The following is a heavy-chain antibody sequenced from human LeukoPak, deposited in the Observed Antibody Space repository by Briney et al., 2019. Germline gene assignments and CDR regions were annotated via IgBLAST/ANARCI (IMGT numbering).Heavy chain of an antibody. CDR3: ARDMVGGYDSPYYYGMDV. J-gene: IGHJ6*04. CDR1: GFTFSSYS. CDR2: ISSSSSYI. Sequence: PGGSLRLSCAASGFTFSSYSMNWVRQAPGKGLEWVSSISSSSSYIYYADSVKGRFTISRDNAKNSLYLQMNSLRAEDTAVYYCARDMVGGYDSPYYYGMDVWGKGTTVTASS. V-gene: IGHV3-21*01. D-gene: IGHD5-12*01.